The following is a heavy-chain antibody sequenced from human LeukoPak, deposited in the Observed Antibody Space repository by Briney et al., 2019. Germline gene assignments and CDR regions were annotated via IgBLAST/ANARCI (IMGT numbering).Heavy chain of an antibody. V-gene: IGHV3-74*01. CDR3: AKDGLDYGDYVGDYYGMDV. CDR2: IASDGSST. D-gene: IGHD4-17*01. J-gene: IGHJ6*02. Sequence: PGGSLRLSCAASGFTFSSYAMSWVRQAPGKGLVWVSRIASDGSSTTYADSVKGRFSISRDNAKNTLYLQMNSLRVEDTAVYYCAKDGLDYGDYVGDYYGMDVWGQGTTVTVSS. CDR1: GFTFSSYA.